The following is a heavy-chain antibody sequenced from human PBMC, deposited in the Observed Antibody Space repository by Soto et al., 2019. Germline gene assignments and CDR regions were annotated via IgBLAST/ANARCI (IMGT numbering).Heavy chain of an antibody. J-gene: IGHJ4*01. CDR2: IRNKANRYTT. CDR1: GFTFSDHY. Sequence: PGGSLRPSCAASGFTFSDHYMDWVRQAPGKGREWVGRIRNKANRYTTEYAASVKGRFTISRDDSRNSLYLAMNSLQTQGTAVYYCPRDGPLATGTFDYWGQGALVTVSS. V-gene: IGHV3-72*01. CDR3: PRDGPLATGTFDY. D-gene: IGHD6-13*01.